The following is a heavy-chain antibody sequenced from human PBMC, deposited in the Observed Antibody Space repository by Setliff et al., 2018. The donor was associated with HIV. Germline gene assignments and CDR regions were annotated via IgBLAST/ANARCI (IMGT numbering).Heavy chain of an antibody. V-gene: IGHV1-18*01. J-gene: IGHJ4*02. D-gene: IGHD2-15*01. CDR2: INIRSGNT. CDR1: GYSFTTSG. Sequence: ASVKVSCKASGYSFTTSGVSWVRQAPGQGLEWMGWINIRSGNTNYAQKFQGRVTMTTDTSTSTAYMGLRSLKSEDTAVYYCVREARGGYFDYWGQGTLVTVSS. CDR3: VREARGGYFDY.